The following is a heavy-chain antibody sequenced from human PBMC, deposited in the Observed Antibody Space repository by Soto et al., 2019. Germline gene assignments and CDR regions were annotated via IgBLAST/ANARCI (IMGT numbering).Heavy chain of an antibody. CDR2: ISYDGSNK. CDR3: AKDWAADVPAADDPNDY. D-gene: IGHD2-2*01. J-gene: IGHJ4*02. Sequence: PGGSLRLSCAASGFTFSSYGMHWVRQAPGKGLEWVAVISYDGSNKYYADSVKGRFTISRDNSKNTLYLQMNSLRAEDTAVYYCAKDWAADVPAADDPNDYWGQGTLVTVSS. V-gene: IGHV3-30*18. CDR1: GFTFSSYG.